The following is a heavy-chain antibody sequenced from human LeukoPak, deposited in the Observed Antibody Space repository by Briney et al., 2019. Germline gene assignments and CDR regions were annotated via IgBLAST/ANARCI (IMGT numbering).Heavy chain of an antibody. CDR2: ISYSGTT. CDR3: AMGYNYDYSLDV. CDR1: GGPTRTGSYY. J-gene: IGHJ6*02. Sequence: SETLSLSCTVPGGPTRTGSYYWGWDRQPPGKRLEYIGSISYSGTTYYNPSLKSRVTISVDTSKNHFSLNLSSVSAADTAVYYCAMGYNYDYSLDVWDQGTTVTVSS. D-gene: IGHD1-1*01. V-gene: IGHV4-39*02.